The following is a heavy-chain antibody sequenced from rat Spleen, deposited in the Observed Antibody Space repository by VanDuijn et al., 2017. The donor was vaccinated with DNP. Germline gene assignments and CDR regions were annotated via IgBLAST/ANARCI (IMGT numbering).Heavy chain of an antibody. J-gene: IGHJ3*01. CDR1: GYSITSNY. CDR2: ISYSGST. CDR3: ATGGAGIWFAY. V-gene: IGHV3-1*01. Sequence: EVQLQESGSGLVKPSQSLSLTCSVTGYSITSNYWGWIRKFPGNKLEYIGHISYSGSTNYNPSLKSRLSITRDTSKNHFLLHLNSVTTEDTATYYCATGGAGIWFAYWGQGTLVTVSS. D-gene: IGHD4-2*01.